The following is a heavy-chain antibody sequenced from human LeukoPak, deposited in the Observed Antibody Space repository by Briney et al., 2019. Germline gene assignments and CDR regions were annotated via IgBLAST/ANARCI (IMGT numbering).Heavy chain of an antibody. CDR2: IDHGGDT. CDR3: ARGIFHGTPGTKNRFDP. V-gene: IGHV4-34*01. Sequence: SETLSLTCAVYGGSLSDYYWTWIRQSPGRGLEWIAEIDHGGDTNYSPSLKSRVTMSISTSTNQFSLNLTSVTAAHTTIYYCARGIFHGTPGTKNRFDPWGRGTLVTVSS. D-gene: IGHD1-1*01. J-gene: IGHJ5*02. CDR1: GGSLSDYY.